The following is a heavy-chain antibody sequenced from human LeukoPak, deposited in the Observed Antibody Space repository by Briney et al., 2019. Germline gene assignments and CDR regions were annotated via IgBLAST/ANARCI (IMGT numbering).Heavy chain of an antibody. CDR3: ARQVVVAATDAFDM. V-gene: IGHV4-59*08. D-gene: IGHD2-15*01. CDR1: GFTFSSYS. J-gene: IGHJ3*02. CDR2: VYYSGST. Sequence: GSLRLSCAASGFTFSSYSMNWIRQPPGKGLEWIGYVYYSGSTNHNPSLKSRVTISVDTSKNQFFLKLNSVTAADTAVYYCARQVVVAATDAFDMWGQGTMVTVSS.